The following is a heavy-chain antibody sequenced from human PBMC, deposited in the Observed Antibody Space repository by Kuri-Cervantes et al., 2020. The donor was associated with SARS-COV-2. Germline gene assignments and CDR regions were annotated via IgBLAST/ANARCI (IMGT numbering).Heavy chain of an antibody. V-gene: IGHV3-49*04. CDR1: GFTFGDYA. Sequence: GGSLRLSCTASGFTFGDYAMSWVRQAPGKGLEWVGFIRSKAYGGTTECAASVKGRFTISRDDSKSIAYLQMNSLKTEDTAVYYCTRDDFWSGYWGYWGQGTLVTVSS. CDR3: TRDDFWSGYWGY. J-gene: IGHJ4*02. D-gene: IGHD3-3*01. CDR2: IRSKAYGGTT.